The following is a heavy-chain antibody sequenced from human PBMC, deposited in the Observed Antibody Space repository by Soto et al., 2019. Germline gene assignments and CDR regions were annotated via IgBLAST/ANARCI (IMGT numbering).Heavy chain of an antibody. CDR3: ATQRLCTGGHCWNWFDP. CDR2: IFHTGST. CDR1: RVSMSDYF. J-gene: IGHJ5*02. V-gene: IGHV4-4*09. D-gene: IGHD2-8*02. Sequence: QVELQESGPGLVKPSETLSLTCTVSRVSMSDYFWSWIRQPPGKGLEWIGYIFHTGSTNYNPSLKGRVTISLDTSKKQFSLKLNSVTAADTAVYYCATQRLCTGGHCWNWFDPWGQGTLVTVSS.